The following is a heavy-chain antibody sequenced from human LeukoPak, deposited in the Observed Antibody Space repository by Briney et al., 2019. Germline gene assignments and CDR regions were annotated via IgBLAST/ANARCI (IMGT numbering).Heavy chain of an antibody. CDR1: RFTFSDYY. CDR3: ARGYYGDYAPVDY. V-gene: IGHV3-11*01. J-gene: IGHJ4*02. D-gene: IGHD4-17*01. CDR2: ISSSGSTI. Sequence: GGSLRLSCAASRFTFSDYYMSWIRQAPGKGLEWVSYISSSGSTIYYADSVKGRFTISRDNAKNSLYLQMYSLRAEDTAVYYCARGYYGDYAPVDYWGQGTLVTVSS.